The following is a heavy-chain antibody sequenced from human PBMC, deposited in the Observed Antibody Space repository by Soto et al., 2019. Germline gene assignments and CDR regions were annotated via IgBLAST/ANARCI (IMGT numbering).Heavy chain of an antibody. D-gene: IGHD6-13*01. CDR1: GGTFSSYT. CDR2: IIPILGIA. CDR3: ARDLGSSWYGRYYYGMDV. V-gene: IGHV1-69*04. Sequence: SVKVSCKASGGTFSSYTISWVRQAPGQGLEWMGRIIPILGIANYAQKFQGRVTIAAGESTSTAYMELSSLRSEDTAVYYCARDLGSSWYGRYYYGMDVWGQGTTVTVSS. J-gene: IGHJ6*02.